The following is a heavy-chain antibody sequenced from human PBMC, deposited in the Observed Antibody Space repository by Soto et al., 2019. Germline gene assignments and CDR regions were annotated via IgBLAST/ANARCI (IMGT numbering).Heavy chain of an antibody. CDR3: AHRAVVVEASLYFDY. CDR2: IYWDNDQ. V-gene: IGHV2-5*02. CDR1: GFSLSTSGVG. J-gene: IGHJ4*02. D-gene: IGHD2-15*01. Sequence: GSGPTLVNPTQTLTLTCTFSGFSLSTSGVGVGWIRQPPGKALEWLTLIYWDNDQLYNSSLKNRLTITKDTSKNQVALTLTNMDPVDTATYYCAHRAVVVEASLYFDYWGPGILVTVSS.